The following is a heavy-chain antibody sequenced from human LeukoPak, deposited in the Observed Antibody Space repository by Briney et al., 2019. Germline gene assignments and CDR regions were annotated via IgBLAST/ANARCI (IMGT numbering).Heavy chain of an antibody. CDR1: GFTFSYYW. D-gene: IGHD4-17*01. J-gene: IGHJ4*02. CDR3: AKTTAFDY. Sequence: GGSLRLSCAASGFTFSYYWINWVRQAPGKGLEWVSGITNSGGITYYADSVKGRFTISRDNSKNTLYLQMNSLRAEDTAIYYCAKTTAFDYWGQGTLVTVSS. V-gene: IGHV3-23*01. CDR2: ITNSGGIT.